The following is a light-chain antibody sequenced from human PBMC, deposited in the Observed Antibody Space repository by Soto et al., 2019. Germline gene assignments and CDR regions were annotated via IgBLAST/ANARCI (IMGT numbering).Light chain of an antibody. CDR1: SSDIGDSNF. J-gene: IGLJ1*01. V-gene: IGLV2-14*01. Sequence: ALAQPASVSGSPGQSITISCTGTSSDIGDSNFVSWYQHHPGKAPKLLIYDVSDRPSRISSRFSGSKSANTASLTISGLQAEDEALYYCSSYTSTTTVRFVFGTGTKVTAL. CDR2: DVS. CDR3: SSYTSTTTVRFV.